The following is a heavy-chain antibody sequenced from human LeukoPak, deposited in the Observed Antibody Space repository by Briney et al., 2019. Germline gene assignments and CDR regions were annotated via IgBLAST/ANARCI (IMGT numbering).Heavy chain of an antibody. Sequence: PGGSLILSCAASGFTFSSYSMNWVRQAPGKGLEWVSSISSSSSYIYYADSVKGRFTISRDNAKNSLYLQMNSLRAEDTAVYYCARDGDYYDSRGDAFDIWGQGAMVTVAS. V-gene: IGHV3-21*01. CDR1: GFTFSSYS. D-gene: IGHD3-22*01. CDR3: ARDGDYYDSRGDAFDI. CDR2: ISSSSSYI. J-gene: IGHJ3*02.